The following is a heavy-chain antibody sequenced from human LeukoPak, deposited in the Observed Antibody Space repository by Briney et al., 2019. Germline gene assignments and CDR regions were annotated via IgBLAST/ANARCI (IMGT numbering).Heavy chain of an antibody. CDR1: GFIFDDYA. J-gene: IGHJ4*02. V-gene: IGHV3-9*01. CDR2: ISWNSGSI. CDR3: AKDRDYSSSGASVDY. Sequence: GGSLRLSYAASGFIFDDYAMHWVRQAPGKGLEWVSGISWNSGSIGYADSVKGRFTISRDNAKNSLYLQMNSLRAEDTALYYCAKDRDYSSSGASVDYWGQGTLVTASS. D-gene: IGHD6-6*01.